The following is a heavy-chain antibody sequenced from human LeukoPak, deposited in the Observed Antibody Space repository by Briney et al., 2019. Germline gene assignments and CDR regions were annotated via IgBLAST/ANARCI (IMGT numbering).Heavy chain of an antibody. CDR3: ARGLVATIYYYYYYYMDV. D-gene: IGHD5-12*01. CDR2: INPNSGGT. V-gene: IGHV1-2*02. Sequence: ASVKVSCKASGYTFTGYYMHWVRQAPGQGLEWMGWINPNSGGTNYAQKFQGRVTMTRDTSISTAYMELSSLRSEDTAVYYCARGLVATIYYYYYYYMDVWGKGTTVTVSS. J-gene: IGHJ6*03. CDR1: GYTFTGYY.